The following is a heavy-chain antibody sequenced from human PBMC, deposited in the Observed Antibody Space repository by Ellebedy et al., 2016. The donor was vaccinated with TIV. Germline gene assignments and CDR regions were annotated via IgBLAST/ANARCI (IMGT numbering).Heavy chain of an antibody. CDR2: IYTSGTT. CDR1: GGSISSGSYY. J-gene: IGHJ6*03. Sequence: SETLSLTXTVSGGSISSGSYYWNWIRQPAGKGLEWIGRIYTSGTTNFNPSLKSRVTISVDTSKNQFSLRLSSVTAADTAVYYCARDKGLEDYYYYYMDVWGKGTTVTVSS. CDR3: ARDKGLEDYYYYYMDV. V-gene: IGHV4-61*02.